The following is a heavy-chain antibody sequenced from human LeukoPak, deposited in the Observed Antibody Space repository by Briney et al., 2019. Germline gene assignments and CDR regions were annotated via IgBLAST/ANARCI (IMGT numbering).Heavy chain of an antibody. CDR2: VKSKTDGGTT. CDR3: TTDPEPYYDILTGGYGMDV. Sequence: KSGGSLRLSCVASGFTFINAWMTWVRQVPGKGLEWVGRVKSKTDGGTTDYAAPVKGRFTISRDDSKNTLYLQMNSLKTEDTAVYYCTTDPEPYYDILTGGYGMDVWGQGTTVTVSS. J-gene: IGHJ6*02. D-gene: IGHD3-9*01. CDR1: GFTFINAW. V-gene: IGHV3-15*01.